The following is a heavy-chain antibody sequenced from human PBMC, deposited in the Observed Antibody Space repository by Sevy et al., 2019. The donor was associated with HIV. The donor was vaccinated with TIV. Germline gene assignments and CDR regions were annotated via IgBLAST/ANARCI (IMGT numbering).Heavy chain of an antibody. J-gene: IGHJ4*02. V-gene: IGHV3-48*03. CDR3: TRGWLAN. Sequence: GGSLRLSCAASGFTLSSYDMSWVRQAPGKGLEWVSYISGSNNSTYYADSVKGRFTISRDSAKNSLYLQMNSLRVDDTAIYYCTRGWLANWGQGTLVTVSS. D-gene: IGHD3-22*01. CDR2: ISGSNNST. CDR1: GFTLSSYD.